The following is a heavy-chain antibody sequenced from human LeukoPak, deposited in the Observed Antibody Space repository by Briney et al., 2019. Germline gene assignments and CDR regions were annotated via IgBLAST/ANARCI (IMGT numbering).Heavy chain of an antibody. D-gene: IGHD4-17*01. CDR3: ARDSPDYGDYEGNWFDP. Sequence: MYHTGSTYYKPSLKSRVSISVDTSKNQFSLKLSSVTAADTAVYYCARDSPDYGDYEGNWFDPRGQGTLVTVSS. J-gene: IGHJ5*02. V-gene: IGHV4-30-2*05. CDR2: MYHTGST.